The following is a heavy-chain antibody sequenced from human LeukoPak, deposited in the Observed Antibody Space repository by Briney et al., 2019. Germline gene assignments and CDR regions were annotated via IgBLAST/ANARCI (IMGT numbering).Heavy chain of an antibody. V-gene: IGHV1-69*01. D-gene: IGHD3-22*01. J-gene: IGHJ4*02. CDR2: IIPIFGTA. CDR1: GGTLSSYA. CDR3: ASYYDSSGYYYGYFDY. Sequence: GSSVKVSCTASGGTLSSYAISWVRQAPGQGLEWTGGIIPIFGTANYAQKFQGRVTITADESTSTAYMELSSLRSEDTAVYYCASYYDSSGYYYGYFDYWGQGTLVTVSS.